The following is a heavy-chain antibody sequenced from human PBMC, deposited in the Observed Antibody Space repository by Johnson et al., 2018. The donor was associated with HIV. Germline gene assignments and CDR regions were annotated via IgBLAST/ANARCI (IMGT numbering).Heavy chain of an antibody. D-gene: IGHD1-20*01. Sequence: VQLVESGGGLVQPGGSLRLYCAASGFTFSSYDMHWVRQAPGLGLEWVSAIGTAGDTYYPGSVKGRFTIPRENAKNSLYLQMNSLRAGDTAVYYCARGDNWDDGDGAFDIWGQGTMVTVSS. CDR1: GFTFSSYD. CDR2: IGTAGDT. J-gene: IGHJ3*02. V-gene: IGHV3-13*01. CDR3: ARGDNWDDGDGAFDI.